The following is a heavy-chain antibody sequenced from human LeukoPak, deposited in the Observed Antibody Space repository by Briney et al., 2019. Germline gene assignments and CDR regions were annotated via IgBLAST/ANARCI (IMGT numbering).Heavy chain of an antibody. J-gene: IGHJ4*02. V-gene: IGHV4-59*08. CDR3: ARRPPLLGFVGFDY. CDR1: GGSISSLY. CDR2: IYYTGST. D-gene: IGHD3-10*01. Sequence: ASETLSLTCTVSGGSISSLYWSWIRQPPGKGLEWVGYIYYTGSTNYNPSLKSRVTISVDTSKNQFSLHLSSVTAADTAVYYCARRPPLLGFVGFDYWGQGILVTVSS.